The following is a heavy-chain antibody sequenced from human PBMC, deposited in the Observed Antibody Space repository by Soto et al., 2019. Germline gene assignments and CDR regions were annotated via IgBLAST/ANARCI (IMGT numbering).Heavy chain of an antibody. CDR3: ARLAPRYRIRDYNYYSLDF. Sequence: SETLSLTCTVSGGSVINYYWTWIRQPPGKGLEWISYINYSGSTDHSPSLKSRVTISLDTSKNQFSLRLISVTAADTAVYYCARLAPRYRIRDYNYYSLDFWGQGTTVTVSS. CDR2: INYSGST. J-gene: IGHJ6*02. CDR1: GGSVINYY. D-gene: IGHD3-16*02. V-gene: IGHV4-59*02.